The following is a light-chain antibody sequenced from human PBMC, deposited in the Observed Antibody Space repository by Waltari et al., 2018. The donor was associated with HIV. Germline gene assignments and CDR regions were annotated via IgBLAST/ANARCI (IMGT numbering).Light chain of an antibody. Sequence: DIQMTQSPSSVSASVGDRVTITCRASQDISIWLAWYQQKPGKAPERLIYAASSLQSGVPSRFSGSGSGTDFTITISSLQREDFATYFCQQTDKFPLTFGGGTNVEIK. CDR3: QQTDKFPLT. V-gene: IGKV1-12*01. CDR1: QDISIW. CDR2: AAS. J-gene: IGKJ4*01.